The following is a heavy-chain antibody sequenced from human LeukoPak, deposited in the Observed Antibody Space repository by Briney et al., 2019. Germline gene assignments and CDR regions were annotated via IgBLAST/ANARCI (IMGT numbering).Heavy chain of an antibody. CDR1: GYTFTGYY. J-gene: IGHJ5*02. CDR3: AREVEMATITGWFDP. D-gene: IGHD5-24*01. CDR2: INPNSGGT. Sequence: ASVKVSCKASGYTFTGYYMHWVRQAPGQGLEWMGWINPNSGGTNYAQKFQGRVTMTRDTSISTAYMELSRLRSDDTAVYYCAREVEMATITGWFDPWGQGTLVTVSS. V-gene: IGHV1-2*02.